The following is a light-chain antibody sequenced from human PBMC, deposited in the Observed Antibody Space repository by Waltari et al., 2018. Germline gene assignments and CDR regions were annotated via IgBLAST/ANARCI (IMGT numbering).Light chain of an antibody. CDR2: RNN. Sequence: QSVLTQPPSASGTPGQRVTISCSGSSSNIGSNSVYWYQQLPGTATTLLIYRNNQRPSGVPDRFSGSKSGTSASLAISGLRSEDEADYYCAAWDDSLSGRVFGGGTKLTVL. CDR1: SSNIGSNS. CDR3: AAWDDSLSGRV. J-gene: IGLJ3*02. V-gene: IGLV1-47*01.